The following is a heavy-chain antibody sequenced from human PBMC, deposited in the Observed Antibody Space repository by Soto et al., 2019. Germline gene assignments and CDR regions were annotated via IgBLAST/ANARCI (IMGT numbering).Heavy chain of an antibody. V-gene: IGHV3-21*01. Sequence: EVQLVESGGGLVKPGGSLRLSCAASGFTFSSYSMNWVRQAPGKGLEWVSSISSSSSYIYYADSVKGRFTISRDNAKSPLYLQMNSLRAEDTAVYYCARYADYDKVFYGMDVWCQGTTVTVSS. CDR1: GFTFSSYS. CDR2: ISSSSSYI. CDR3: ARYADYDKVFYGMDV. J-gene: IGHJ6*02. D-gene: IGHD3-9*01.